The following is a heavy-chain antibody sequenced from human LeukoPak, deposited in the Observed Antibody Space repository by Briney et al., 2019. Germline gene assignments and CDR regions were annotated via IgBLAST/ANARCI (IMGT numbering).Heavy chain of an antibody. CDR1: GGTFSSYA. CDR3: ARDLPDFSLRISSGGFDI. D-gene: IGHD4-23*01. J-gene: IGHJ3*02. Sequence: SVKVSCKASGGTFSSYAISWVRQAPGQGLEWMGGIIPMFGTPNYAQKFQGRVTITADESASTAYMELSSLRSEDTAVYYCARDLPDFSLRISSGGFDIWGQGTMVTVSS. V-gene: IGHV1-69*13. CDR2: IIPMFGTP.